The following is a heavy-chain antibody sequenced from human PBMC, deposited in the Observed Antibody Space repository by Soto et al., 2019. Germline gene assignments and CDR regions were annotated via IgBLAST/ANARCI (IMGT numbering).Heavy chain of an antibody. CDR1: GFTFSSYA. CDR3: GRYPHRYNWFGP. D-gene: IGHD3-16*02. V-gene: IGHV3-23*01. J-gene: IGHJ5*02. Sequence: VGSLRLSCSASGFTFSSYAMSWVRQAPGKGLEWVSAISGSGGSTYYADSVKRRFTISRDNSKNTLYLQMNSLRDEDTAVYDCGRYPHRYNWFGPWGQGSLVTVSS. CDR2: ISGSGGST.